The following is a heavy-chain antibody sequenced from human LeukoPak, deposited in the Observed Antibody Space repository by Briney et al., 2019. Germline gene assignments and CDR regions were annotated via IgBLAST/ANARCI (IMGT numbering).Heavy chain of an antibody. V-gene: IGHV4-38-2*02. CDR3: ARLLYRWWELPWDKVFDI. D-gene: IGHD2-15*01. CDR2: INHSGST. J-gene: IGHJ3*02. CDR1: GYSISSGYY. Sequence: SETLSLTCTVSGYSISSGYYWGWIRQPPGKGLEWIGEINHSGSTNYSPSLKSRVTISVDTSKNQFSLKLSSVTAADTAVYYCARLLYRWWELPWDKVFDIWGQGTMVTVSS.